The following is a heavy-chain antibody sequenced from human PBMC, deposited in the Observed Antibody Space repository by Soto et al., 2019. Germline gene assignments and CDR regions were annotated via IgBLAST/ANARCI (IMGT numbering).Heavy chain of an antibody. CDR1: GFTFSDYY. D-gene: IGHD1-26*01. Sequence: EVQLVESGGGLVRPGGSLRLSCAVSGFTFSDYYMDWVRQAPGKGLEWVGRARNKAHRYTAEYAASVKGRFTISRDGSKNSLYLQMNSLKTEDTAVYYCARDLFSWDDQWGQGTLVTVSS. CDR2: ARNKAHRYTA. J-gene: IGHJ4*02. V-gene: IGHV3-72*01. CDR3: ARDLFSWDDQ.